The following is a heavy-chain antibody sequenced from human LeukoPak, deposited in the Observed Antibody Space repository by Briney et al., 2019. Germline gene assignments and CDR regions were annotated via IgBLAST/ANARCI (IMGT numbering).Heavy chain of an antibody. Sequence: GGSLRLSCAASGFGFSGYWMSWVRQAPGRGLEWVPNIHPDGGEKYYVDSVKGRFTISRDNAKNSLYLQMNSLRAEDTAVYYCARADCSSSTCYLRSSWFDPWGQGTLVTVSS. D-gene: IGHD2/OR15-2a*01. CDR1: GFGFSGYW. V-gene: IGHV3-7*01. J-gene: IGHJ5*02. CDR2: IHPDGGEK. CDR3: ARADCSSSTCYLRSSWFDP.